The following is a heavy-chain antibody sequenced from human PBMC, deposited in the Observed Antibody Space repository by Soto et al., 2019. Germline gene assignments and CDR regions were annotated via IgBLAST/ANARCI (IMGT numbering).Heavy chain of an antibody. V-gene: IGHV4-59*01. D-gene: IGHD3-3*01. CDR2: IYYSGST. CDR1: GGSISSYY. J-gene: IGHJ5*02. CDR3: ARALEYYDFGSGYGPYNWFDP. Sequence: SETLSLTCTVSGGSISSYYWSWIRRPPGKGLEWIGYIYYSGSTNYNPSLKSRVTISVDTSKNQFSLKLSSVTAADTAVYYCARALEYYDFGSGYGPYNWFDPWGQGTLVTVSS.